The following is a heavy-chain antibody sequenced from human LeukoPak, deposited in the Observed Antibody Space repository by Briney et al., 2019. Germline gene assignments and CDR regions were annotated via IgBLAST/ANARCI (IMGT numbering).Heavy chain of an antibody. CDR1: GFTFSSYA. CDR3: AKDLRSGYGDYFIWLY. V-gene: IGHV3-23*01. D-gene: IGHD4-17*01. CDR2: ISGSGGST. Sequence: GGSLRLSCAASGFTFSSYAMSWVRQAPGKGLEWVSAISGSGGSTYYADSVKGWFTISRDNSKNTLYLQMNSLRAEDTAVYYCAKDLRSGYGDYFIWLYWGQGTLVTVSS. J-gene: IGHJ4*02.